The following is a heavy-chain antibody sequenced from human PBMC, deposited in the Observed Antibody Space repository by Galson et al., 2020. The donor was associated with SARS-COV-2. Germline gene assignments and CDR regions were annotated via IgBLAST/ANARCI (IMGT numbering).Heavy chain of an antibody. D-gene: IGHD5-12*01. CDR1: GFTFSSYG. CDR3: VRDGRWLRLPGLDF. V-gene: IGHV3-30-3*01. Sequence: PGGSLRLSCAASGFTFSSYGMHWVRQAPGKGLEWVAVISYDGSDEYYADSVKGRFIISRDNSKNTLYLQMNSLRPEDTAVYYCVRDGRWLRLPGLDFWGQGTLVTVSS. CDR2: ISYDGSDE. J-gene: IGHJ4*02.